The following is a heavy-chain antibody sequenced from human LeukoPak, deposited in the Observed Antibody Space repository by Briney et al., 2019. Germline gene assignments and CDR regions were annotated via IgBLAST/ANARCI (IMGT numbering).Heavy chain of an antibody. CDR3: ARRFQRWLQSRFDY. D-gene: IGHD5-24*01. Sequence: PSETLSLTCAVYGGSFSGYYWSWIRQPPGKGLEWIGEINHSGSTNYNPSLKSRVTISVDTSKNQFSLKLSSVTAADTAVYYCARRFQRWLQSRFDYWGQGTLVTVSS. CDR2: INHSGST. V-gene: IGHV4-34*01. J-gene: IGHJ4*02. CDR1: GGSFSGYY.